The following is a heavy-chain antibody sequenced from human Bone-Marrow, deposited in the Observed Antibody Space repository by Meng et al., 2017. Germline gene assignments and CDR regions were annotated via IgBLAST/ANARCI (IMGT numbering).Heavy chain of an antibody. J-gene: IGHJ3*02. D-gene: IGHD6-19*01. CDR1: GFTFSSYG. Sequence: GGSLRLSCAASGFTFSSYGMHWVRQAPGKGLEWVAVISYDGSNKYYADSVKGRFTISRDNSKNTLYLQMNSLRAEDTAVYYCARDFEGSGWSAALSDAFDIWGQGTMVTVSS. CDR3: ARDFEGSGWSAALSDAFDI. CDR2: ISYDGSNK. V-gene: IGHV3-30*03.